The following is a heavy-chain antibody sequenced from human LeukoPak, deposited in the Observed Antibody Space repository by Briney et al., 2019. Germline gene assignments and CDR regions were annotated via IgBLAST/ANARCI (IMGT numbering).Heavy chain of an antibody. J-gene: IGHJ4*02. CDR3: AKSYGSGRAHDF. CDR2: INPRDGST. Sequence: GASVKVSCKASGYTFTNYYIHWVRQAPGQGLEWMGLINPRDGSTTYAQRFQGRVTMTRETSTSTVHMDLSNLRSDDTAVYYCAKSYGSGRAHDFWGQGTLVTVSS. D-gene: IGHD3-10*01. V-gene: IGHV1-46*01. CDR1: GYTFTNYY.